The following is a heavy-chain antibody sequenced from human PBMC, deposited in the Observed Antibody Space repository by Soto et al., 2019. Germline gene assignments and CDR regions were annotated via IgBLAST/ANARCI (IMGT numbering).Heavy chain of an antibody. CDR2: IKQDGSEK. CDR1: GFTFSSYW. D-gene: IGHD1-7*01. V-gene: IGHV3-7*03. J-gene: IGHJ6*02. Sequence: EVQLVESGGGLVQPGGSLRLSCAASGFTFSSYWMSWVRQAPGKGLEWVANIKQDGSEKYYVDSVKGRFTISRDNAKNSLYLQMNSLRAEDTAMYYCAREEVITGTWHYGMDVWGQGTTVTVSS. CDR3: AREEVITGTWHYGMDV.